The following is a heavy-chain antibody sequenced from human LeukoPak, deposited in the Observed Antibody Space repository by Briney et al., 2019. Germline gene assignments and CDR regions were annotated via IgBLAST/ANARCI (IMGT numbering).Heavy chain of an antibody. J-gene: IGHJ4*02. Sequence: PGGSLRLSCAASGFTFSSYEMNWVRQAPGKGLEWVSYISSSGSTIYYADSVKGRFTISRDNAKNSLYLQMNSLRAEDTAVYNCARDREEYDYWGQGTLVTVSS. D-gene: IGHD3-10*01. CDR3: ARDREEYDY. CDR2: ISSSGSTI. CDR1: GFTFSSYE. V-gene: IGHV3-48*03.